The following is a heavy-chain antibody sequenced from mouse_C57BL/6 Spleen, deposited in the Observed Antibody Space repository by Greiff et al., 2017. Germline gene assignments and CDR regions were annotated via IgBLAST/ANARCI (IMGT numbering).Heavy chain of an antibody. V-gene: IGHV7-3*01. CDR2: IRNKANGYTT. CDR1: GFTFTDYY. D-gene: IGHD3-3*01. CDR3: ARYGGTRIDFDY. Sequence: EVQGVESGGGLVQPGGSLSLSCAASGFTFTDYYMSWVRQPPGKALEWLGFIRNKANGYTTEYSASVKGRFTIYRDNSQSILYSQMNALRAEDSATYYCARYGGTRIDFDYWGQGTTLTVSS. J-gene: IGHJ2*01.